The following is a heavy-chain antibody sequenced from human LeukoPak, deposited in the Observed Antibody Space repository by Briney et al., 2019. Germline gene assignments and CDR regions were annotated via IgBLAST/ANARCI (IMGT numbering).Heavy chain of an antibody. J-gene: IGHJ3*02. CDR3: ARQTKNDFWSGHAFDI. D-gene: IGHD3-3*01. CDR1: GYSFTSYW. CDR2: ICPGDSDT. V-gene: IGHV5-51*01. Sequence: ESLKISCKGSGYSFTSYWIGWVRQMPGKGLECMGIICPGDSDTRYSPSFQGQVTISADKSISTAYLEWSSLKASDTGMYYCARQTKNDFWSGHAFDIWGQGTMVTVSS.